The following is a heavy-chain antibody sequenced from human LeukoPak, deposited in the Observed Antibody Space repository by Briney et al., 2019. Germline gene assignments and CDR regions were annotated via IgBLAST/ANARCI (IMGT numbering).Heavy chain of an antibody. CDR1: GFTFIGYA. CDR3: ANGGYSGYDPVDY. D-gene: IGHD5-12*01. J-gene: IGHJ4*02. Sequence: TGGSLRLSCAVSGFTFIGYAMSWVRQAPGKGLEWVSVISASGGSTYYANSVKGRFTISRDNSKDTLYLQMNSLRAEDTAVYHCANGGYSGYDPVDYWGQGTLVTVSS. CDR2: ISASGGST. V-gene: IGHV3-23*01.